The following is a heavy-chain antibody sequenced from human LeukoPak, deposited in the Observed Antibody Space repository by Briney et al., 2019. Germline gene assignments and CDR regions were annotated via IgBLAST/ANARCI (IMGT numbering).Heavy chain of an antibody. J-gene: IGHJ4*02. Sequence: SETLSLTCTVSGGSISSYYWSWIRQPPGKGLEWIGYIYYSGSTNYNPSLKSRVTISVDTSKNQFSLKLSSVTAADTAVYYCARGSLVPYGSGDYWGQGTLVTVSS. CDR1: GGSISSYY. CDR2: IYYSGST. D-gene: IGHD3-10*01. CDR3: ARGSLVPYGSGDY. V-gene: IGHV4-59*01.